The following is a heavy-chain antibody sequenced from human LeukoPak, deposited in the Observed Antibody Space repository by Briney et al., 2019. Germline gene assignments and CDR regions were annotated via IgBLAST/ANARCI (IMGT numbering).Heavy chain of an antibody. V-gene: IGHV3-21*01. J-gene: IGHJ4*02. CDR3: ARDSSSDFDY. D-gene: IGHD3-22*01. CDR1: GFTFSSHS. CDR2: ISSSSSYI. Sequence: GGTLRLSCVASGFTFSSHSMNWVRQAPGRGLEWVSSISSSSSYIYYADSVKGRFTISRDNAKNSLYLQMNSLRAEDTAVYYCARDSSSDFDYWGQGTLVTVSS.